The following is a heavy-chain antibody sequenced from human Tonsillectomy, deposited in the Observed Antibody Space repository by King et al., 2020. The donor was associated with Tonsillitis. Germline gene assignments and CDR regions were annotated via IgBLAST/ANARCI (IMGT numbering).Heavy chain of an antibody. CDR1: GFTFSNYA. J-gene: IGHJ4*02. Sequence: VQLVESGGGLVQPGGSLRLSCAASGFTFSNYAMSWVRQAPGKGLEWVSAIRGSGDSTYYADSVKGRFTISSDNSKNTLYLQMNILRAEDTALYYCAKDLSGNFWGGYYFDYWGQGTLVTVSS. V-gene: IGHV3-23*04. CDR2: IRGSGDST. CDR3: AKDLSGNFWGGYYFDY. D-gene: IGHD3-3*01.